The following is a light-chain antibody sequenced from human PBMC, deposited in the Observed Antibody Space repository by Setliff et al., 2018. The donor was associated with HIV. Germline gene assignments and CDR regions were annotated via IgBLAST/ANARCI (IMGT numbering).Light chain of an antibody. J-gene: IGLJ2*01. Sequence: QSVLTQPASVSGSLGQSITISCTGTSSDVGSYNLVSWYQQHPGKAPKLMIYEVSKRPSGVSNRFSASKSGSTASLRISGLQAEDEADYYCCSYAGSVLFGGGTKVT. CDR3: CSYAGSVL. CDR1: SSDVGSYNL. V-gene: IGLV2-23*02. CDR2: EVS.